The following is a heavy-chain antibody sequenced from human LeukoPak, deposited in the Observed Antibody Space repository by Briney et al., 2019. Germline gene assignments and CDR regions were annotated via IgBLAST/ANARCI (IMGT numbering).Heavy chain of an antibody. CDR3: ARDGYSGSWYGGWFDP. Sequence: SETLSLTCTVSGGSISNYYWSWIRQPPGEGLEWIGYIYHSGSTNYNPSLKSRVTISVDTSKNQFSLRLSSVTAADTAVYYCARDGYSGSWYGGWFDPWGQGTLVTVSS. CDR1: GGSISNYY. D-gene: IGHD6-13*01. V-gene: IGHV4-59*01. CDR2: IYHSGST. J-gene: IGHJ5*02.